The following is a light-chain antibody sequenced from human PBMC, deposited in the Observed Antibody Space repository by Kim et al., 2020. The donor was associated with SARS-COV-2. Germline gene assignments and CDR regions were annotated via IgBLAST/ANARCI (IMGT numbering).Light chain of an antibody. V-gene: IGKV1-27*01. CDR1: QGISKF. CDR2: AAS. Sequence: ESVGDRVTITCRASQGISKFLAWYQQKPGKVPKLLIYAASALLSGVPSRFSGSGSGTDFTLTIITLQPEDVATYYCQQYSSDPFTFGPGTKVDIK. CDR3: QQYSSDPFT. J-gene: IGKJ3*01.